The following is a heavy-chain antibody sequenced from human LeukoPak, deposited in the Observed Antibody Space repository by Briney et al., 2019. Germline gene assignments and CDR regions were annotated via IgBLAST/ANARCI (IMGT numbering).Heavy chain of an antibody. CDR3: ARQPSYGLSFDY. J-gene: IGHJ4*02. CDR2: IYYSETT. D-gene: IGHD5-18*01. Sequence: PSETLSLTCTVSGGSISSSNYYWGWIRQPPGKGLEWIGNIYYSETTHYNPSLKSRVTISVDTSKNQFSLKLSSVTAADTAVYYCARQPSYGLSFDYWGQGTLVTVSS. V-gene: IGHV4-39*01. CDR1: GGSISSSNYY.